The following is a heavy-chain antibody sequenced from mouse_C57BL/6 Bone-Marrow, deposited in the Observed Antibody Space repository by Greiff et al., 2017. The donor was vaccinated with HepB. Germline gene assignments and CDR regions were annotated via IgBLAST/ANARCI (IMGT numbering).Heavy chain of an antibody. J-gene: IGHJ4*01. CDR1: GFTFSSYG. V-gene: IGHV5-6*02. D-gene: IGHD3-2*02. CDR3: ARRRQLRMDY. CDR2: ISSGGSYT. Sequence: EVKLEESGGDLVKPGGSLKLSCAASGFTFSSYGMSWVRQTPDKRLEWVATISSGGSYTYYPASVKGRFTISRDNAKNTLYLQMSSLKSEDTAMYYCARRRQLRMDYWGQGTSVTVSS.